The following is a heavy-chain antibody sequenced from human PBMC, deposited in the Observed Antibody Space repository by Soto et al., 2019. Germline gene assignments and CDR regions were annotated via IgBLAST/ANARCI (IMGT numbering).Heavy chain of an antibody. Sequence: GGSLRLSCAASGFTFSSYAMSWVRQAPGKGLEWVSAISGSGGSTYYADSVKGRFTISRDNSKNTLYLQMNSLRAEDTAVYYCAKWAHIAARRVETRDYWGQGTLVTVSS. V-gene: IGHV3-23*01. J-gene: IGHJ4*02. CDR2: ISGSGGST. D-gene: IGHD6-6*01. CDR3: AKWAHIAARRVETRDY. CDR1: GFTFSSYA.